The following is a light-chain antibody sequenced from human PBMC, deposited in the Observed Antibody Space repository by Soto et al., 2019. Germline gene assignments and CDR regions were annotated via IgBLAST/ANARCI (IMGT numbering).Light chain of an antibody. CDR2: GNS. Sequence: VLTQPHSVSGAQGQRVTISCTGSSSNIGAGYDVHWYQQLPGTAPKLLIYGNSNRPSGVPDRFSGSKSGTSASLAITGLQAENEADYYCQSYDSSLSDVVFGGGTKLTV. CDR3: QSYDSSLSDVV. V-gene: IGLV1-40*01. J-gene: IGLJ2*01. CDR1: SSNIGAGYD.